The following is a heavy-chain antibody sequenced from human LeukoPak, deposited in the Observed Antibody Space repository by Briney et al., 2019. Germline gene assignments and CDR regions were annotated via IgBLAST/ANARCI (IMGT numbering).Heavy chain of an antibody. CDR3: ARRYDFWSGYYTDYFDY. V-gene: IGHV3-48*01. CDR1: GFSFSSYW. J-gene: IGHJ4*02. CDR2: ISSSSSTI. Sequence: GGSLRLSCAASGFSFSSYWMNWVRQAPGKGLEWVSYISSSSSTIYYADSVKGRFTISRDNAKNSLYLQMNSLRAEDTAVYYCARRYDFWSGYYTDYFDYWGQGTLVTVSS. D-gene: IGHD3-3*01.